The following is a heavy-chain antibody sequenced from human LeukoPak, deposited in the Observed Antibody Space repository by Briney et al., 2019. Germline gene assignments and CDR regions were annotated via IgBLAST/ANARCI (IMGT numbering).Heavy chain of an antibody. CDR1: GFTFSSYG. J-gene: IGHJ4*02. CDR3: AKDPGSGSYLTGPVDY. CDR2: ISYDGSNK. Sequence: GGSLRLSCAASGFTFSSYGMHWVRQAPGKGLEWVAVISYDGSNKYYADSVKGRFTISRDNSKNTLYPQMNSLRAEDTAVYYCAKDPGSGSYLTGPVDYWGQGTLVTVSS. V-gene: IGHV3-30*18. D-gene: IGHD3-10*01.